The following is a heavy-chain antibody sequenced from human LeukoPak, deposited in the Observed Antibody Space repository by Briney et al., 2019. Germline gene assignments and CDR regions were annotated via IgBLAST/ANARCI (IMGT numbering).Heavy chain of an antibody. CDR1: GGSMSSYY. CDR2: INFSGST. Sequence: SETLSLTCTVSGGSMSSYYWSWIRQPPGKGLEWIGYINFSGSTNYNPSLKSRVTISVDTSKNQFSLKLSSVTAADTAVYYCARSVEGYCSGGSCYSYYYYMDVWGKGTTVTVSS. V-gene: IGHV4-59*01. D-gene: IGHD2-15*01. CDR3: ARSVEGYCSGGSCYSYYYYMDV. J-gene: IGHJ6*03.